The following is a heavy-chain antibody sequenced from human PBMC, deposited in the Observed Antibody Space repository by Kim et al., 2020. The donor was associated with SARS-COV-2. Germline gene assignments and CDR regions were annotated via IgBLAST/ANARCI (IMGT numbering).Heavy chain of an antibody. Sequence: GGSLRLSCAASGFTFSSYAMHWVRQAPGKGLEWVAVISYDGSNKYYADSVKGRFTISRDNSKNTLYLQMNSLRAEDTAVYYCARDPTTGIVVVPAAKGYYYYGMDVWGQGTTVTVSS. CDR1: GFTFSSYA. CDR2: ISYDGSNK. CDR3: ARDPTTGIVVVPAAKGYYYYGMDV. J-gene: IGHJ6*02. V-gene: IGHV3-30-3*01. D-gene: IGHD2-2*01.